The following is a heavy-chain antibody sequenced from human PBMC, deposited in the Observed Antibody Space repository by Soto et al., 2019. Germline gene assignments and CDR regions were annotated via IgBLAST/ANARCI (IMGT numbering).Heavy chain of an antibody. CDR3: ARDHMWSLDY. D-gene: IGHD2-21*01. CDR2: ISNSGTA. V-gene: IGHV4-59*01. Sequence: SETLTLTCIVSGDSIKTNHWGWIRQPPGKGLEWIAYISNSGTANHNPSLKSRVTMSIDMARNQFSLHLNSVTAADTAVYYCARDHMWSLDYWGQGILVTVSS. J-gene: IGHJ4*02. CDR1: GDSIKTNH.